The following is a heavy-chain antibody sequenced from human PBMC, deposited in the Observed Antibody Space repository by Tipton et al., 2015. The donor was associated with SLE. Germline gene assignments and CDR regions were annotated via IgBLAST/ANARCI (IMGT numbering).Heavy chain of an antibody. J-gene: IGHJ6*03. CDR3: ARGPYNYMDV. Sequence: TLSLTCTVSNGSISSSPYYWGWIRQSPGKGLEWVVSIYYSGSTYYNPSLKSRVTISVDTSRNQCSLNLTSVTAADTAVYYCARGPYNYMDVWGKGTTVTVSS. V-gene: IGHV4-39*07. CDR2: IYYSGST. CDR1: NGSISSSPYY.